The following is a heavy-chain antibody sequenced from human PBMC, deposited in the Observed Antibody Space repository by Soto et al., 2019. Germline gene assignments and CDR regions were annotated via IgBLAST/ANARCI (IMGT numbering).Heavy chain of an antibody. CDR1: CGSISSYY. CDR3: ARLRWLRNWFVP. V-gene: IGHV4-59*01. Sequence: SETLSLTCTVSCGSISSYYWSWIRQPPGKGLEWIGYIYYSGSTNYNPSLKSRVTISVDTSKNQFSLKLSSVTAADTAVYYCARLRWLRNWFVPWGQGTLVTVSS. J-gene: IGHJ5*02. CDR2: IYYSGST. D-gene: IGHD5-12*01.